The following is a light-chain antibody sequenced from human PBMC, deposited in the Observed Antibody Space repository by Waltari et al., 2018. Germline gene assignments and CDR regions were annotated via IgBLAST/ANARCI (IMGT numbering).Light chain of an antibody. J-gene: IGLJ2*01. CDR2: GVS. CDR1: SSAIGDYKH. Sequence: QSALTQPASVSVSPGQSNTISCPGTSSAIGDYKHAAWYQHHPGRAPKVVIYGVSNRPSGVPNRFSGSKSGNTASLTISGLQPEDEADYYCSSYTSSSTFVIFGGGTKLTVL. V-gene: IGLV2-14*03. CDR3: SSYTSSSTFVI.